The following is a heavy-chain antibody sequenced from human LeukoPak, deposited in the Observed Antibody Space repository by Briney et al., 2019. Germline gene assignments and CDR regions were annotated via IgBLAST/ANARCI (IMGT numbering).Heavy chain of an antibody. CDR3: TREGMGTTFSAWFEP. J-gene: IGHJ5*02. CDR1: GFTFGSYG. V-gene: IGHV3-33*05. D-gene: IGHD1-7*01. Sequence: PGGSLRLSCAASGFTFGSYGMHWVRQAPGKGREWVAVVSSDGSIDYYADSLRGRFTVSRDNSKNTMFLQLNTLRPEDTAVYYCTREGMGTTFSAWFEPWGQGTLVTVSS. CDR2: VSSDGSID.